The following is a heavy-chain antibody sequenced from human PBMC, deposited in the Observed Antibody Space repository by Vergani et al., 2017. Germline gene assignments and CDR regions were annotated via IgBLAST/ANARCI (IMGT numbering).Heavy chain of an antibody. CDR3: ARDPITMVRGVITTYFDY. CDR2: ISSSSSYI. V-gene: IGHV3-21*01. D-gene: IGHD3-10*01. Sequence: EVQLVESGGGLVQPGGSLRLSCAASGFTFSSYSMNWVRQAPGKGLEWVSSISSSSSYIYYADSVKGRFTISRDNAKNSLYLQMNSLRAEDTAVYYCARDPITMVRGVITTYFDYWGQGTLVTVSS. CDR1: GFTFSSYS. J-gene: IGHJ4*02.